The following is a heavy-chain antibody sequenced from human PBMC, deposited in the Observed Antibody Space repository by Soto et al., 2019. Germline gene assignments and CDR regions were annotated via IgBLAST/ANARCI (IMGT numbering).Heavy chain of an antibody. D-gene: IGHD6-19*01. CDR3: ARKPMTRSQSGAFDI. J-gene: IGHJ3*02. V-gene: IGHV3-21*06. Sequence: VQLVESGGGLVEPGGSLRLSCAASGFTFSTYLMNWVRQAPGKGLEWVSSIKSDSSSLYYADSVKGRFTISRDNAKNSLHLQMNSLRVEDTAMYFCARKPMTRSQSGAFDIWGQGTMVTVSS. CDR1: GFTFSTYL. CDR2: IKSDSSSL.